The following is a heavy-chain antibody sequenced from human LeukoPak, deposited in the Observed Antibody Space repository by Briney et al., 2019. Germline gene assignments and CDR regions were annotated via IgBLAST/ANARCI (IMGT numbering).Heavy chain of an antibody. CDR3: ARFNPYDSSGYYRTDAFDI. D-gene: IGHD3-22*01. CDR1: GGSISSYY. V-gene: IGHV4-59*01. Sequence: PSETLSLTCTVSGGSISSYYWSWIRQPPGKGLEWIGYIYYSGSTNYNPSLKSRVTISVDTSKNQFSLKLSSVTAADTAVYYCARFNPYDSSGYYRTDAFDIWGRGTMVTVSS. CDR2: IYYSGST. J-gene: IGHJ3*02.